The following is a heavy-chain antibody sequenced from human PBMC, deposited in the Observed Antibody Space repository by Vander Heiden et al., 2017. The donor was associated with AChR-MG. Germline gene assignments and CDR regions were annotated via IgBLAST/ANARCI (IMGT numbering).Heavy chain of an antibody. J-gene: IGHJ4*02. CDR2: IRYDGSNK. V-gene: IGHV3-30*02. D-gene: IGHD4-17*01. CDR1: GFTFSSYG. CDR3: APTVLNPPPHFDY. Sequence: QVQLVESGGGVVQPGGSLRLSCAASGFTFSSYGMPWVRQAPGKGLEWVAFIRYDGSNKYYADSVKGRFTISRDNSKNTLYLQMNSLRAEDTAVYYCAPTVLNPPPHFDYWGQGTLVTVSS.